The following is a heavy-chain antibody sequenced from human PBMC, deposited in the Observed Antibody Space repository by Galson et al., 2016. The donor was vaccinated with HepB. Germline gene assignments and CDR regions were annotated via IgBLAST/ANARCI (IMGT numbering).Heavy chain of an antibody. J-gene: IGHJ2*01. Sequence: SETLSLTCTVTGGSTDTYYWTWVRQIPGKGLEWIGWMYYSGRSNYNPSLKSRLALSVDGSRTKVFLRLSSVTAADTGVYYCGRVNRYNFDYWHINLWGRGTGVVVSS. CDR2: MYYSGRS. D-gene: IGHD1-20*01. CDR3: GRVNRYNFDYWHINL. V-gene: IGHV4-59*13. CDR1: GGSTDTYY.